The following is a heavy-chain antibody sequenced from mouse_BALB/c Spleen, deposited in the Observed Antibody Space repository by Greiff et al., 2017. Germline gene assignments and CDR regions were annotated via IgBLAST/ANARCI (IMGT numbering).Heavy chain of an antibody. CDR3: ARDRGDYFDY. CDR1: GFTFSDYY. J-gene: IGHJ2*01. CDR2: ISDGGSYT. V-gene: IGHV5-4*02. D-gene: IGHD3-1*01. Sequence: EVQGVESGGGLVKPGGSLKLSCAASGFTFSDYYMYWVRQTPEKRLEWVATISDGGSYTYYPDSVKGRFTISRDNAKNNLYLQMSSLKSEDTAMYYCARDRGDYFDYWGQGTTLTVSS.